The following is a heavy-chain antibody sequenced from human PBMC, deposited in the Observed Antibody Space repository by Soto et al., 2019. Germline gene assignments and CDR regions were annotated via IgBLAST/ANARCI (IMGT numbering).Heavy chain of an antibody. J-gene: IGHJ4*01. CDR3: ARVGPRNYYDSSGYYYYFDY. D-gene: IGHD3-22*01. Sequence: SETLSLTCTVSGCSISRSYWSWIRQPPGKGLEWIGYIYYSGSTNYNPSLKSRVTISVDTSKNQFSLKLSSVTAADTAVYYCARVGPRNYYDSSGYYYYFDYWGQGTLVTVSS. CDR2: IYYSGST. V-gene: IGHV4-59*01. CDR1: GCSISRSY.